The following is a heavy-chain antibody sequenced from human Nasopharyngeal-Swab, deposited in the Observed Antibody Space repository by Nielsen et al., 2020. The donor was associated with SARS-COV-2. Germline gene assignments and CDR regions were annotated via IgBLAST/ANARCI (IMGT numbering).Heavy chain of an antibody. CDR3: AKDITGYSSGWFYYYYYMDV. CDR1: GFTFSGYG. D-gene: IGHD6-19*01. CDR2: ISYDGSNK. J-gene: IGHJ6*03. Sequence: GGSLRLSCAASGFTFSGYGMHWVRQAPGKGLEWVAVISYDGSNKYYADSVKGRFTISRDNSKNTLYLQMNSLRAEDTAVYYCAKDITGYSSGWFYYYYYMDVWGKGTTVTVSS. V-gene: IGHV3-30*18.